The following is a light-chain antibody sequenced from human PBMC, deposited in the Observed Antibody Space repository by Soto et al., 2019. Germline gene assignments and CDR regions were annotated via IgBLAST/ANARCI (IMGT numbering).Light chain of an antibody. Sequence: QSALTQPPSASGSPGQSVTISCTGTSSDVGGYNYVSWYQQHPGKAPKLMIYEDSKRPSGVPDRFSGSKSGNTASLTVSGLQAEDEADYYCSSYAGSLVVFGGGTKLTVL. V-gene: IGLV2-8*01. CDR2: EDS. CDR3: SSYAGSLVV. CDR1: SSDVGGYNY. J-gene: IGLJ2*01.